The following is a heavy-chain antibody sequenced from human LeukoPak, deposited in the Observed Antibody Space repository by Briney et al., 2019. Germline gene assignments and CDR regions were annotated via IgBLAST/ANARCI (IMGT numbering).Heavy chain of an antibody. V-gene: IGHV1-18*01. CDR3: AREYSSSWRYFQH. CDR2: ISAYNGNT. CDR1: GGTFSSYA. D-gene: IGHD6-13*01. Sequence: ASVKASCKASGGTFSSYAISWVRQAPGQGLEWMGWISAYNGNTNYAQKLQGRVTMTTDTSTSTAYMELRSLRSDDTAVYYCAREYSSSWRYFQHWGQGTLVTVSS. J-gene: IGHJ1*01.